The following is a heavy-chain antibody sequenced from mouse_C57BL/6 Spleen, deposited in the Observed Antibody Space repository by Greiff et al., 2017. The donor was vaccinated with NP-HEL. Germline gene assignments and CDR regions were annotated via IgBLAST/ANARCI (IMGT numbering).Heavy chain of an antibody. V-gene: IGHV5-6*01. CDR1: GFTFSSYG. CDR2: ISSGGSYT. D-gene: IGHD2-5*01. CDR3: ARPAYYSNYSWFAY. Sequence: EVNVVESGGDLVKPGGSLKLSCAASGFTFSSYGMSWVRPTPDKRLEWVATISSGGSYTYYPDSVKGRFTISRDNAKNPLYLQMSSLKSEDTAMYYWARPAYYSNYSWFAYWGQGTLVTVSA. J-gene: IGHJ3*01.